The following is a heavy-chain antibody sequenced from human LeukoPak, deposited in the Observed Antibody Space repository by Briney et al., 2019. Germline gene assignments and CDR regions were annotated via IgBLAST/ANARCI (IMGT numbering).Heavy chain of an antibody. Sequence: GGSLRLSCAASGFTFSSYAMHLVRQAPGKGLEYVSAISSNGGSTYYANSVKGRFTISRDNSKNTLYLQMGSLRAEDMAVYYCARDTGYGAFDIWGQGTMVTVSS. D-gene: IGHD5-12*01. CDR1: GFTFSSYA. J-gene: IGHJ3*02. CDR2: ISSNGGST. V-gene: IGHV3-64*01. CDR3: ARDTGYGAFDI.